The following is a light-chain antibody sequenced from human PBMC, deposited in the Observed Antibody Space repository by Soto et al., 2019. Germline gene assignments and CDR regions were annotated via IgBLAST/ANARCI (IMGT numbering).Light chain of an antibody. J-gene: IGKJ4*02. CDR1: QSVSSN. CDR2: DAS. V-gene: IGKV3-15*01. CDR3: QQYYNWLT. Sequence: EIVMTQSPATLSVSPGERATLSCRASQSVSSNLAWYQQKPGQAPRLLIYDASTRATDIPARFSGSGSGTEFTLTISSLQSEDFAVYYCQQYYNWLTFGGGTKVDIK.